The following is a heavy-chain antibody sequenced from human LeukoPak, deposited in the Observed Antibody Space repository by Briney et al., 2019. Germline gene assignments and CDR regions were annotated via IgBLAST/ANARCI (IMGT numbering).Heavy chain of an antibody. CDR2: INQDESKK. J-gene: IGHJ4*02. V-gene: IGHV3-7*03. CDR3: ARAGYYGSGSDY. Sequence: GGSLRLSCAASGFSFSNDWMCWVRQAPGKGLEWVANINQDESKKYYVDSVKGRFTISRDNAKNSLYLQMSSLRAEDTAVYYCARAGYYGSGSDYWGQGTLVTVSS. D-gene: IGHD3-10*01. CDR1: GFSFSNDW.